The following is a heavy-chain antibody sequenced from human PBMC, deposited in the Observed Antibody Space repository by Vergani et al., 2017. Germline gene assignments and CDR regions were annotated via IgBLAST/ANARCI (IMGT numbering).Heavy chain of an antibody. CDR3: ASPGGSGTKYRWPGMDV. V-gene: IGHV3-21*01. D-gene: IGHD3-10*01. CDR2: ISSSSSYI. Sequence: EVQLLESGGGLVQPGGSLRLSCAASGFTFSSYSMNWVRQAPGKGLEWVSSISSSSSYIYYADSVKGRFTISRDNAKNSLYLQMNSLRAEDTAVYYCASPGGSGTKYRWPGMDVWGQGTTVTVSS. CDR1: GFTFSSYS. J-gene: IGHJ6*02.